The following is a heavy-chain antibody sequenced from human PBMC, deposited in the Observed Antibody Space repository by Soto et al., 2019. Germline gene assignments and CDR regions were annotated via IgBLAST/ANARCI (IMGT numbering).Heavy chain of an antibody. V-gene: IGHV1-18*01. D-gene: IGHD2-2*01. CDR2: ISAYNGNT. J-gene: IGHJ6*02. CDR1: GYTFTSCG. Sequence: ASVKVSCKASGYTFTSCGISWVRQAPGQGLEWMGWISAYNGNTNYAQKLQGRVTMTTDTSTSTAYMELRSLRSDDTAVYYCARRSSTSYNYYYYGMDVWGQGTTVTVSS. CDR3: ARRSSTSYNYYYYGMDV.